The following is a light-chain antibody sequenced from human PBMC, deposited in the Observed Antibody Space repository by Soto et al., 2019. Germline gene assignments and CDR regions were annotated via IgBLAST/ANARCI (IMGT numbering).Light chain of an antibody. J-gene: IGKJ1*01. V-gene: IGKV2-28*01. CDR3: LQALQTPT. CDR2: LGS. CDR1: HSLLLSNGGNY. Sequence: DIVISESPLSLPVTAGEPVSISYRSHHSLLLSNGGNYLYWYLQKPGQSPQLLIYLGSNRASGVPDRFSGGESGTDFTLKTSRVEAEDVGVYYCLQALQTPTFGQGTKGDIK.